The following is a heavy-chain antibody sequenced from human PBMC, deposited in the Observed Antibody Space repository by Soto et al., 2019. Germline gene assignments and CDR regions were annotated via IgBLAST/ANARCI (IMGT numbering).Heavy chain of an antibody. Sequence: EVQLVESGGGLVQPGRSLRLSCAASGFTFDDYAMHWVRQAPGKGLEWVSGISWNSGSIGYADSVKGRFTISRDNAKKSLYLQMNSLRAEDTALYYCAKGHNEWLLQGYFYYWGQGTRGTVSS. CDR2: ISWNSGSI. CDR3: AKGHNEWLLQGYFYY. J-gene: IGHJ4*02. D-gene: IGHD3-22*01. CDR1: GFTFDDYA. V-gene: IGHV3-9*01.